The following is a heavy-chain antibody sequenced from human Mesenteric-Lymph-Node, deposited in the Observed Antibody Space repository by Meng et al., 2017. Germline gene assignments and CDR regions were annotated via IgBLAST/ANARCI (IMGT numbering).Heavy chain of an antibody. V-gene: IGHV4-39*07. CDR3: ARAKYYYDSSGYYAYYYYYGMDV. Sequence: SETLSLTCTVSGGSISSGGYYWSWIRQHPGKGLEWIGEINHSGSTNYNPSLKSRVTISVDTSKNQFSLKLSSVTAADTAVYYCARAKYYYDSSGYYAYYYYYGMDVWGQGTTVTVSS. J-gene: IGHJ6*02. CDR1: GGSISSGGYY. CDR2: INHSGST. D-gene: IGHD3-22*01.